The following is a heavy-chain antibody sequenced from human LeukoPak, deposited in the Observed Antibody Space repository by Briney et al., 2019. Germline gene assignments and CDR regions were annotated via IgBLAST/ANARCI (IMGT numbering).Heavy chain of an antibody. Sequence: GGSLRLSCAASGFTFSSYEMNWVRQAPGKGLEWVSTISGSGGYTYYADSVKGRFTLSRDNSKNTLYLQMNSLRAEDTAVYYCAKYPNSDYDFWSGSHYYYYMDVWGKGTTVTVSS. V-gene: IGHV3-23*01. D-gene: IGHD3-3*01. CDR3: AKYPNSDYDFWSGSHYYYYMDV. CDR2: ISGSGGYT. J-gene: IGHJ6*03. CDR1: GFTFSSYE.